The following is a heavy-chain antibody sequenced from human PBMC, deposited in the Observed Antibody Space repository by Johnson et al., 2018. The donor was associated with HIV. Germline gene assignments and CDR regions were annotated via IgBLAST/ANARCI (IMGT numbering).Heavy chain of an antibody. J-gene: IGHJ3*02. CDR1: GFTFSSYA. Sequence: VQLVESGGGVVQPGRSLRLSCAASGFTFSSYAMHWVRQAPGKGLEWVANIKQDGSETYYVDSVKGRFTISRDNAKNSLYLQMNSLRAEDTAVYYCARVARYFDPFCAFDIWGQGTMVTVSS. CDR3: ARVARYFDPFCAFDI. CDR2: IKQDGSET. D-gene: IGHD3-9*01. V-gene: IGHV3-7*01.